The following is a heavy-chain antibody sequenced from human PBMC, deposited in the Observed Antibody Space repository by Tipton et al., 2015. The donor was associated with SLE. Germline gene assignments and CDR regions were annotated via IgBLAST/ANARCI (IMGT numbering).Heavy chain of an antibody. Sequence: TLSLTCAVYGGSFSGYYWSWIRQPPGKGLEWIGEINHSGSTNYNPSLKSRVTISVDTSKNQFSLKLSSVTAADTAVYYCATRRSRWLQLGYFDLWGRGTLVTVSS. D-gene: IGHD5-24*01. CDR2: INHSGST. J-gene: IGHJ2*01. CDR3: ATRRSRWLQLGYFDL. CDR1: GGSFSGYY. V-gene: IGHV4-34*01.